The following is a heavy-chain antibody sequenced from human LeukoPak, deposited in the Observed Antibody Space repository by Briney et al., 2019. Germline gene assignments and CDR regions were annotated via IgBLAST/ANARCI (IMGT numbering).Heavy chain of an antibody. CDR1: GFTFSSYS. CDR2: ISSSSSYI. Sequence: GGSLRLSCAASGFTFSSYSMNWVRQAPGKGLEWVSSISSSSSYIYYADSVKSRFTISRDNAKNSLYLQMNSLRAEDTAVYYCAREADIVATPSGALDYWGQGTLVTVSS. D-gene: IGHD5-12*01. CDR3: AREADIVATPSGALDY. J-gene: IGHJ4*02. V-gene: IGHV3-21*01.